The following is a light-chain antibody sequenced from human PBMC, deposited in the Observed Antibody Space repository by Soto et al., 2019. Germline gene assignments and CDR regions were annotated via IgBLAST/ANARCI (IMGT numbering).Light chain of an antibody. Sequence: QSALTQPASVSGSPGQSITISCTGTSSDVGSYNLVSWYQQHPGKAPKLMIYEGSKRPSGVSNRFSGSKYGNTASLTMSGLQAEDEADYYCCSSAGSTVVFGGGTKLIVL. V-gene: IGLV2-23*01. CDR3: CSSAGSTVV. J-gene: IGLJ2*01. CDR2: EGS. CDR1: SSDVGSYNL.